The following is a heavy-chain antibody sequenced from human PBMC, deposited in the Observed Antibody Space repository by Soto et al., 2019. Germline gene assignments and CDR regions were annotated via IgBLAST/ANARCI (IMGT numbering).Heavy chain of an antibody. CDR1: GFIFTDSA. D-gene: IGHD5-18*01. CDR2: IRNKVNSYAT. CDR3: TRRRDWTAMDPLDY. J-gene: IGHJ4*02. V-gene: IGHV3-73*02. Sequence: EVQLVESGGGLVQPGGSLRLSCAASGFIFTDSAIHWVRRASGKGLEWVGRIRNKVNSYATIYAASVKGRFTISRDDSMNTVYLQMNSLKTEDTAMYYCTRRRDWTAMDPLDYWGQGTLVTVSS.